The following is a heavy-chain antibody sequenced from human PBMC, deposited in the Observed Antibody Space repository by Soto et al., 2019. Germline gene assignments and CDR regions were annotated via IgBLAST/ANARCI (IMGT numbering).Heavy chain of an antibody. J-gene: IGHJ4*02. CDR2: INHSGST. CDR1: GGSFSGYY. D-gene: IGHD2-15*01. V-gene: IGHV4-34*01. Sequence: SLTCAVYGGSFSGYYWSWIRQPPGKGLEWIGEINHSGSTNYNPSLKSRVTISVDTSKNQFSLKLSSVTAADTAVYYCAREYCSGGSCRGSTLGYWGQGTLVTVSS. CDR3: AREYCSGGSCRGSTLGY.